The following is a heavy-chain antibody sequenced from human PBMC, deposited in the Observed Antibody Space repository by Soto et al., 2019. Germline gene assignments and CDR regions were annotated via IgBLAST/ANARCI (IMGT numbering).Heavy chain of an antibody. J-gene: IGHJ4*02. CDR3: AAVRVWELTTLDY. V-gene: IGHV1-58*01. CDR1: GFTFTSSA. Sequence: VKVSCKASGFTFTSSAVQWVRQARGQRLEWIGWIVVGSGNTNYAQKFQERVTITRDMSTSTAYMELSSLRSEDTAVYYCAAVRVWELTTLDYWGQGTLVTVSS. D-gene: IGHD1-26*01. CDR2: IVVGSGNT.